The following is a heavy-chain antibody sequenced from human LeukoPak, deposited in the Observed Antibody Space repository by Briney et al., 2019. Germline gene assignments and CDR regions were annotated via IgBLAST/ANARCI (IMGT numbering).Heavy chain of an antibody. Sequence: ASVKVSCKASGYTFTSYDINWVRQATGQGLEWMGWMNPNSGNTGYAQKFQGRVTMTRNTSISTAYMELSRLRSDDTAVYYCARAEALSDNSGYYEDWWGQGTLVTVSS. J-gene: IGHJ4*02. V-gene: IGHV1-8*01. D-gene: IGHD3-22*01. CDR1: GYTFTSYD. CDR2: MNPNSGNT. CDR3: ARAEALSDNSGYYEDW.